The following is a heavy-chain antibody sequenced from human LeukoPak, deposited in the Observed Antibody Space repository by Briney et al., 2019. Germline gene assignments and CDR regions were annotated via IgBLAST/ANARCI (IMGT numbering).Heavy chain of an antibody. J-gene: IGHJ5*02. CDR3: ASYCSGGSCYWFDP. CDR1: GGSFSGYY. Sequence: PSETLSLTCAVYGGSFSGYYWSWIRQPPGKGLEWIGEINHSGSTNYNPSLKSRVTISVDTSKNQFSLKLSSVTAADTAVYYCASYCSGGSCYWFDPWGQGTLVTVSS. CDR2: INHSGST. V-gene: IGHV4-34*01. D-gene: IGHD2-15*01.